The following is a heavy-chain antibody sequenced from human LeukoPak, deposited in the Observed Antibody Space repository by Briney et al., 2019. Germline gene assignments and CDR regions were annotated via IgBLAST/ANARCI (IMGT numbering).Heavy chain of an antibody. D-gene: IGHD1-26*01. CDR3: ATRPPSETYYAVFDY. CDR1: GLTFSRHG. J-gene: IGHJ4*02. Sequence: GGSLRLSCAASGLTFSRHGMTWGRQPPGKGLEWVSGISSSGGSTYYADSVKGRFTISRDNSKNTVFLQMNSLRAEDTAVYYCATRPPSETYYAVFDYWGQGTLVTVSS. V-gene: IGHV3-23*01. CDR2: ISSSGGST.